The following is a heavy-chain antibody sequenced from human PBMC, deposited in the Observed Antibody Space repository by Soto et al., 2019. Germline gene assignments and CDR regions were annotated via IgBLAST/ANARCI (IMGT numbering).Heavy chain of an antibody. CDR1: GYTFTGYF. D-gene: IGHD3-3*01. J-gene: IGHJ5*02. Sequence: QVQLEQSGAEVKKPGASVKVSCKASGYTFTGYFMHWVRQAPGQGLEWMGWINPNSGATKYAQKFQGRVTLSRDTSISTVYMELSGLRSDDTAVYYCARGGGTILAPLPWGQGTLVTVSS. CDR2: INPNSGAT. CDR3: ARGGGTILAPLP. V-gene: IGHV1-2*02.